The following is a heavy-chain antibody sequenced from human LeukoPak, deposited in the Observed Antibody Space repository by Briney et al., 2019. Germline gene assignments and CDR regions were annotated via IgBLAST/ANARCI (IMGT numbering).Heavy chain of an antibody. CDR3: ARGRDYGDYSYYFDY. CDR2: IYHSGST. V-gene: IGHV4-59*12. D-gene: IGHD4-17*01. Sequence: PSETLSLTCTVSGGSISSYYWSWIRQPPGKGLEWIGYIYHSGSTYYNPSLKSRVTISVDRSKNQFSLKLSSVTAADTAVYYCARGRDYGDYSYYFDYWGQGTLVTVSS. CDR1: GGSISSYY. J-gene: IGHJ4*02.